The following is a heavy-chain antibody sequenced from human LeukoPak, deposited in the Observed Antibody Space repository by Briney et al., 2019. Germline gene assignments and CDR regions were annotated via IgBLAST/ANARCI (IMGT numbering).Heavy chain of an antibody. CDR1: GFIFHDYN. D-gene: IGHD2-15*01. J-gene: IGHJ1*01. CDR2: ITWNGDST. Sequence: GGSLRLSCAVSGFIFHDYNMHWVRQAPGKGLEWVSHITWNGDSTYYVDSVKGRFTISRDTSKNFLYLHVNSLRTEDTALYYCARDRERYGSGPIRHWGQGTLVIVSS. CDR3: ARDRERYGSGPIRH. V-gene: IGHV3-43*01.